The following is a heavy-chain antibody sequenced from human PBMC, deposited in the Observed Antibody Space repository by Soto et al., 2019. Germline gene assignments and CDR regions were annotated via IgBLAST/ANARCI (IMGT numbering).Heavy chain of an antibody. CDR1: GFTFSSYA. J-gene: IGHJ6*02. D-gene: IGHD5-12*01. Sequence: GGSLRLSCAASGFTFSSYAMHWVRRAPGKGLEWVAVISYDGSNKYYADSVKGRFTISRDNSKNTLYLQMNSLRAEDTAVYYCARADSGGYYYGMDVWGQGTTVTVSS. V-gene: IGHV3-30-3*01. CDR2: ISYDGSNK. CDR3: ARADSGGYYYGMDV.